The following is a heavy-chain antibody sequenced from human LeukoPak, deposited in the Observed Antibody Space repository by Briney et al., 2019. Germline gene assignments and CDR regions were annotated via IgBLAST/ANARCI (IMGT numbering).Heavy chain of an antibody. V-gene: IGHV3-23*01. CDR1: GFDFSTYA. J-gene: IGHJ4*02. Sequence: GGSLRLSCAASGFDFSTYAMSWVRQAPGKGLEWVSGISGSGDTTYYADSVKGRFTISRDNSKNTLYLQMNSLRAEDTAVYYCAKERLMTTVARGIFDYWGQGTLVTVSS. CDR3: AKERLMTTVARGIFDY. CDR2: ISGSGDTT. D-gene: IGHD4-23*01.